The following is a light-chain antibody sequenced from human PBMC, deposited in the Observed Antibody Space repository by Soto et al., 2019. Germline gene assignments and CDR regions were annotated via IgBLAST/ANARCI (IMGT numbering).Light chain of an antibody. Sequence: EIVLTQSPGILSLSPGERATLSCRASQSVSSSYLAWYQQKPGQAPRPLIYGASSRATGIPDRFSGSGSGTDFTLTISRLEPEDFAVYYCQQYGSSPWTFGQGTKVDIK. J-gene: IGKJ1*01. CDR1: QSVSSSY. CDR3: QQYGSSPWT. V-gene: IGKV3-20*01. CDR2: GAS.